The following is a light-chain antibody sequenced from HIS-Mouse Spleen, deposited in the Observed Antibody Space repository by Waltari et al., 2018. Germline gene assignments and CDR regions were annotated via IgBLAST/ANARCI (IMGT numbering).Light chain of an antibody. CDR2: DGS. J-gene: IGLJ3*02. CDR1: SSDVGSKHL. V-gene: IGLV2-23*01. CDR3: CSYAGSSTWL. Sequence: QSALTQPASVSGSPEQSITISCTGTSSDVGSKHLVSWYQQHPGKAAKLMIYDGSNPPSGVSDLFSGSKSVNAASLTISDLQAEDESDYYFCSYAGSSTWLFGGRTKLTVL.